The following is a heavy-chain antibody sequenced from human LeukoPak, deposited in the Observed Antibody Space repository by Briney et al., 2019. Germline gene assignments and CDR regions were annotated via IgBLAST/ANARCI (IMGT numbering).Heavy chain of an antibody. Sequence: PGGSPRLSCAASGFTFSNYSMNWVRQAPGKGLEWVSFISSSSSYIYYADSLKGRFTISRDNAKNSLYLQMNSLRAEDTAVYYCASWGAAAGFDYWGQGTLVTVSS. V-gene: IGHV3-21*01. CDR3: ASWGAAAGFDY. CDR1: GFTFSNYS. D-gene: IGHD6-13*01. CDR2: ISSSSSYI. J-gene: IGHJ4*02.